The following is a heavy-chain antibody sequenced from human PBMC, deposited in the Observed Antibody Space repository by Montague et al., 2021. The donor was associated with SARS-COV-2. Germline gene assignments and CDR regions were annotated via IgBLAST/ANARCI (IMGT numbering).Heavy chain of an antibody. CDR2: IYYSGST. Sequence: SETLSLTCTVSGGSINSRSYYWGWIRQPPGKGLEWIGSIYYSGSTYYNPSLKGRVTISVDTSKNQFSLKLSSVTAADTAVYYCARLRGDYGGTYDTFDIWGQGTMVTVSS. CDR1: GGSINSRSYY. D-gene: IGHD4-23*01. CDR3: ARLRGDYGGTYDTFDI. V-gene: IGHV4-39*01. J-gene: IGHJ3*02.